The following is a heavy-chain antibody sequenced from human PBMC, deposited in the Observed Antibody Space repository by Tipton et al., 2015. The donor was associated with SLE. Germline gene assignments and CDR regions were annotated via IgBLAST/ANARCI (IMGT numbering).Heavy chain of an antibody. D-gene: IGHD6-13*01. Sequence: SLRLSCAASGFNFSNYFMTWIRQAPGKGLEWVSYISGPSNSIYYAYSVEGRFSVSRDNDKNSMFMQMTSMRPEDAAVYYCTRDPGVAAGGLDYWGQGPLVTVSS. CDR2: ISGPSNSI. CDR1: GFNFSNYF. V-gene: IGHV3-11*04. CDR3: TRDPGVAAGGLDY. J-gene: IGHJ4*02.